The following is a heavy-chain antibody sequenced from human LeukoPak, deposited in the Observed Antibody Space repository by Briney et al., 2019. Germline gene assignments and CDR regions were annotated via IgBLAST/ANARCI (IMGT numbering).Heavy chain of an antibody. D-gene: IGHD4-17*01. CDR2: ISGNGDNT. CDR1: GFTFGSYG. Sequence: QAGGSLRLSCAASGFTFGSYGMNWVRQAPGKGLEWVSLISGNGDNTYYADSVKGRFTISRDISKNTLFLQMNSLRAEDTAVYYCAKVRKDYGDYAEAYYFDYWGQGTLVTVSS. CDR3: AKVRKDYGDYAEAYYFDY. V-gene: IGHV3-23*01. J-gene: IGHJ4*02.